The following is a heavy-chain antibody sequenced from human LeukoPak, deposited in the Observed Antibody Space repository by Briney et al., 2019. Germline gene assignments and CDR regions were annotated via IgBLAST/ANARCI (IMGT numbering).Heavy chain of an antibody. Sequence: GESLKISCKGSGYSFTSYWIGWVRQMPGKGLEWMGIIYPGDSDTRYSPSFQGQVTISADKSISTAYLQWSSLKASDTAMYYCARLGNIVATMGGDWFDPWGQGTLVTVSS. J-gene: IGHJ5*02. CDR2: IYPGDSDT. D-gene: IGHD5-12*01. V-gene: IGHV5-51*01. CDR3: ARLGNIVATMGGDWFDP. CDR1: GYSFTSYW.